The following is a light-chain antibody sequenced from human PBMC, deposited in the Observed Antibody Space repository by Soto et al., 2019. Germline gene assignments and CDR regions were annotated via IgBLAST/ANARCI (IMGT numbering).Light chain of an antibody. Sequence: EIVLTQSPGTLSLSPGERATLSCRASQSVNGNYLTWYQQKPGQAPRLLIYGASTRATGTPDRFNGSGSGTVFTLTISRLEPEDFAVYYCQQYGSSFRYTFGQGTKLEIK. J-gene: IGKJ2*01. CDR3: QQYGSSFRYT. CDR1: QSVNGNY. V-gene: IGKV3-20*01. CDR2: GAS.